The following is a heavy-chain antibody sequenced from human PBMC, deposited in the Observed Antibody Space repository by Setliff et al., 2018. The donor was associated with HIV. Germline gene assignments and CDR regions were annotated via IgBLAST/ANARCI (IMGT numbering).Heavy chain of an antibody. Sequence: ASVKVSCKASGHTFTAYGITWVRQAPGQGLEWMGWMSAYSGDTKYAQKIQGRVNMTRDTSTDTAYVELRSLKFDDTALYYCVRGYYYDKTGYGTFDIWGQGTVVTVSS. V-gene: IGHV1-18*04. D-gene: IGHD3-22*01. CDR3: VRGYYYDKTGYGTFDI. J-gene: IGHJ3*02. CDR2: MSAYSGDT. CDR1: GHTFTAYG.